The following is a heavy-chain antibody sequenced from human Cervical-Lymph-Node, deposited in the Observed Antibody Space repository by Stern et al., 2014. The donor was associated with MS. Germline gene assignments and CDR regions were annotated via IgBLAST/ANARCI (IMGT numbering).Heavy chain of an antibody. V-gene: IGHV1-46*03. D-gene: IGHD4-23*01. Sequence: VQLVESGAEVKKPGASVKVSCKASGYTFSLYHMHWVRQAPGQGLEWMGIINPRGGSTGYSQKFQGRVTMTRDTSTSTIYMELSSLRSEDTAVYYCGRGQESWTTVGTPFGMDAFDIWGQGTMVTVSS. CDR1: GYTFSLYH. CDR3: GRGQESWTTVGTPFGMDAFDI. J-gene: IGHJ3*02. CDR2: INPRGGST.